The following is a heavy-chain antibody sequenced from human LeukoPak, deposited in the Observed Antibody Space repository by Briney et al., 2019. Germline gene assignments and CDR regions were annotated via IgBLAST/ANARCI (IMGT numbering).Heavy chain of an antibody. CDR1: GFTFSSYA. Sequence: PGGSLRLSCSASGFTFSSYAMHWVRQAPGEGLEYVSAITSNGGSSYYADSVKGRFTISRDNSRNTLYPQMSSLRAEDTAVYYCVKGRCSSTSCYGGDYWGQGTLVTVSS. D-gene: IGHD2-2*01. V-gene: IGHV3-64D*06. CDR2: ITSNGGSS. CDR3: VKGRCSSTSCYGGDY. J-gene: IGHJ4*02.